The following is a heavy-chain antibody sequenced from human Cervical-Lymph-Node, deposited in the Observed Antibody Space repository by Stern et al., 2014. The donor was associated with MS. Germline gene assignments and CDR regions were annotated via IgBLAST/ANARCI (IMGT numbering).Heavy chain of an antibody. Sequence: QVQLGQSGAEVKKPGSSVKVSCKASGDTFTDYAISWVRQAPGQGPEWMGGITPSFGSADYAQKFQGRLTITADRSTSTAYMDLSSLTSEDTAVYYCAREVGSLAMDVWGQGTTVIVSS. CDR1: GDTFTDYA. D-gene: IGHD1-1*01. J-gene: IGHJ6*01. V-gene: IGHV1-69*06. CDR3: AREVGSLAMDV. CDR2: ITPSFGSA.